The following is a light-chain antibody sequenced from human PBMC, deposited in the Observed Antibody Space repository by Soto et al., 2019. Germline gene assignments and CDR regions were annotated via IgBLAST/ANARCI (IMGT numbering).Light chain of an antibody. Sequence: QSALTQPASVSGSPRQSITISCTGTSSDVGGYNYVSWYQQHPGKAPKLMIYDVSNRPSGVSNRFSSSKSGNTASLTISGLQAEDQADYYCSSYTSSSTLVVFGGGTKLTVL. CDR2: DVS. V-gene: IGLV2-14*01. CDR1: SSDVGGYNY. J-gene: IGLJ2*01. CDR3: SSYTSSSTLVV.